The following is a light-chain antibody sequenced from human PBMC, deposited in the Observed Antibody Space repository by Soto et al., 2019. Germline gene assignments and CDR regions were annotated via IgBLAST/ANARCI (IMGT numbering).Light chain of an antibody. CDR1: QSVSSN. J-gene: IGKJ4*01. V-gene: IGKV3-15*01. Sequence: EIVMTQSPATLSVSPGERATLSCRASQSVSSNLAWYQQKPGQAPRLLIYGASTRATGIPIRFSGSGSGAEFTITIRSLQSADFAIYYCQQYKNWHSLTFGGGTKVDI. CDR3: QQYKNWHSLT. CDR2: GAS.